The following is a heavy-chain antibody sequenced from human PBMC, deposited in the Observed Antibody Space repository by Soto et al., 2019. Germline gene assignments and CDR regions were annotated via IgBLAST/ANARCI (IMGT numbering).Heavy chain of an antibody. Sequence: ASVKVSCKASGYTFTSYDINWVRQATGQGLEWMGWMNPNSGDTGYAQKFQGRVTMTRNTSISTAYMELSSLRSEDTAVYYCARESYYDFWSGRAKAAFDIWGQGTMVTVSS. CDR3: ARESYYDFWSGRAKAAFDI. D-gene: IGHD3-3*01. CDR2: MNPNSGDT. V-gene: IGHV1-8*01. J-gene: IGHJ3*02. CDR1: GYTFTSYD.